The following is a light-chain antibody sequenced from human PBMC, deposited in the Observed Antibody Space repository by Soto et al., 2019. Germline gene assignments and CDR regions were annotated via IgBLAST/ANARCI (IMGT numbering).Light chain of an antibody. CDR1: QSVSSN. V-gene: IGKV3-15*01. Sequence: EIVMTQSPATLSVSPGERATLSCRASQSVSSNLAWYQQKPGQAPRLLIYGASTSATGIPSRFSGSGSGTEFTLTISSLQSEDFAVYYCQQYNNWPYTFGQGTNLEIK. CDR3: QQYNNWPYT. CDR2: GAS. J-gene: IGKJ2*01.